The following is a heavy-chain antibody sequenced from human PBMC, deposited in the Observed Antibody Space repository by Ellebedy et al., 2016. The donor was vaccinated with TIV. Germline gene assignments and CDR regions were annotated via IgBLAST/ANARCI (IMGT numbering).Heavy chain of an antibody. CDR3: AKDQNGPRDDYNYGVAY. CDR1: GFTFSDYG. Sequence: PGGSLRLSCAASGFTFSDYGMHWVRQTPGKGLEWVAAISYHGTYKYYADSVKGRFSIPRDNSRNTLYLQMDSLRPEDTAVYYCAKDQNGPRDDYNYGVAYWGQGTLVTVSS. J-gene: IGHJ4*02. V-gene: IGHV3-30*18. CDR2: ISYHGTYK. D-gene: IGHD5-24*01.